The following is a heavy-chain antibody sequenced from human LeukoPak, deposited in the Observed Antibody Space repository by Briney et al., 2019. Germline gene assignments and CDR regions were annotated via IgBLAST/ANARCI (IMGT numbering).Heavy chain of an antibody. Sequence: SETLSLTCTVSGGSISSYYWSWIRQPPGKGLEWIGYIYYSGSTNYNPSLKSRVTISVDTSKNQFSLKLSSVTAADTAVYYCARLRRREYYFDYWGQGTLVTVPS. J-gene: IGHJ4*02. CDR3: ARLRRREYYFDY. D-gene: IGHD3-10*01. V-gene: IGHV4-59*01. CDR2: IYYSGST. CDR1: GGSISSYY.